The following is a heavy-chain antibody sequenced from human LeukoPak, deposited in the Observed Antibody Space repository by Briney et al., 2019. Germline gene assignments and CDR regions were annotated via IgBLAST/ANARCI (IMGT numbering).Heavy chain of an antibody. CDR1: GFTFSSYA. D-gene: IGHD5-18*01. V-gene: IGHV3-23*01. CDR2: ISGSGGST. J-gene: IGHJ4*02. CDR3: AKDFSGYSYGYLSYFDY. Sequence: PGGSLRLSCAASGFTFSSYAMSWVRQAPGKGLEWVSAISGSGGSTYYADSVKGRFTISRDNSKNTLYLQMNSLRAEDTAVYYCAKDFSGYSYGYLSYFDYWGQGTLVTVSS.